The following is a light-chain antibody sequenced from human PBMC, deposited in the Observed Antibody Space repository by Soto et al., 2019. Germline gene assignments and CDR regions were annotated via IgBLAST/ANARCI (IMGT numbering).Light chain of an antibody. J-gene: IGLJ1*01. V-gene: IGLV2-14*01. Sequence: QAALTQPASVSGSPGQSITISCTGTSSDVGCYNYVSWYQQHPGKAPKLMIYEVSNRPSGVSNRFSGSKSGNTASLTISGRQAEDEADYYCSSYPSSSTLVFGTGTKVTVL. CDR1: SSDVGCYNY. CDR2: EVS. CDR3: SSYPSSSTLV.